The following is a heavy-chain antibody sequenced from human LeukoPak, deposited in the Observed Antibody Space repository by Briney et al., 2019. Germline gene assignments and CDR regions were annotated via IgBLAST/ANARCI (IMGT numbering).Heavy chain of an antibody. V-gene: IGHV4-59*01. J-gene: IGHJ4*02. Sequence: SETLSLTCTVSGGSISYYYWSWIRHPPGKGLEWIGYIYYSETTKFNPSLKSRVTISVDTSKNHFSLKLSSVTAADTAVYYCARVYCSSTSCYDGFFDYWGQGTLVTVSS. CDR1: GGSISYYY. D-gene: IGHD2-2*01. CDR3: ARVYCSSTSCYDGFFDY. CDR2: IYYSETT.